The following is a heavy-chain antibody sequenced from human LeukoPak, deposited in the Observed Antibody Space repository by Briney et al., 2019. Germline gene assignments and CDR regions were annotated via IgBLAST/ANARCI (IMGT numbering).Heavy chain of an antibody. D-gene: IGHD6-19*01. V-gene: IGHV3-30*02. CDR1: GFGFSING. CDR2: IRYDAANQ. Sequence: PGGSLRLSCGASGFGFSINGMLWVRQAPGKGLEWVAFIRYDAANQYYADSVKGRFTISRDNSKNTLYLEMDSLRSEDTAIYHCAKEIAVSDSYFDYWGQGTLVTVTS. J-gene: IGHJ4*02. CDR3: AKEIAVSDSYFDY.